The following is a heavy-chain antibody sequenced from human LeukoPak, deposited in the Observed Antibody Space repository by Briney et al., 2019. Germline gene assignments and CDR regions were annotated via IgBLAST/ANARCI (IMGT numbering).Heavy chain of an antibody. CDR3: AKAAARRGRLNYFDY. CDR1: GFTFRDYW. D-gene: IGHD3-10*01. V-gene: IGHV3-7*03. J-gene: IGHJ4*02. Sequence: PGGSLRLSCEASGFTFRDYWMTWVRQAPGKGLEWVANVKQDGTEKFYVDSVKGRFTISRDNGKNSLYLRMNSLRVEDTAVYYCAKAAARRGRLNYFDYWGQGTLVTVSS. CDR2: VKQDGTEK.